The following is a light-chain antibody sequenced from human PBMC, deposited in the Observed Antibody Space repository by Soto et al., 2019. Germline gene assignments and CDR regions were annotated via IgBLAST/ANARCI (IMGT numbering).Light chain of an antibody. CDR1: QSISSW. CDR2: KAS. CDR3: QQYNSYSQYT. Sequence: DIQMTQSPSTLSASEGDRVTITCRASQSISSWLAWYQQKPGKAPKLLIYKASSLESGVPSRFSGSGSGTEFTLTISSLQPDDFATYYCQQYNSYSQYTFGQGTKLEIK. V-gene: IGKV1-5*03. J-gene: IGKJ2*01.